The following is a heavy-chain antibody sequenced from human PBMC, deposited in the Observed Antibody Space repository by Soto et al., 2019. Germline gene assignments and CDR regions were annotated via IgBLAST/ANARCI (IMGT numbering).Heavy chain of an antibody. Sequence: QVQLVQSGAELKKPGSSVNVSCAASGGTFKTYTINWVRQAPGQGLEWIGQIIPMYDSANYAQRFQGRVTISADKSTNIAYMELSCLRYDDTALYYCATWRTYSGSYCFDYWGQGTLVSVSS. CDR2: IIPMYDSA. CDR1: GGTFKTYT. CDR3: ATWRTYSGSYCFDY. D-gene: IGHD1-26*01. V-gene: IGHV1-69*06. J-gene: IGHJ4*02.